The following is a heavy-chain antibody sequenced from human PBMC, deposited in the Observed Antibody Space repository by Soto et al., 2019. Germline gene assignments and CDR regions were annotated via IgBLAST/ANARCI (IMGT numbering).Heavy chain of an antibody. CDR3: ARHDDFWSGPLTFDY. CDR1: GGSIGSSSYY. D-gene: IGHD3-3*01. J-gene: IGHJ4*02. Sequence: QLQLQESGPGLVKPSETLSLTCTVSGGSIGSSSYYWGWIRQPPGKGLDSIGSIYYTGRTYYHPSLKSRVIMSVDTSNNQFFVKLSSVTAADTAVYYCARHDDFWSGPLTFDYWGQGTLVTVSS. CDR2: IYYTGRT. V-gene: IGHV4-39*01.